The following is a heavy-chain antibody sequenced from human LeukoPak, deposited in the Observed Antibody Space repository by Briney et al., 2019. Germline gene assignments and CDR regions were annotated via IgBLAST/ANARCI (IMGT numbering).Heavy chain of an antibody. D-gene: IGHD2-2*01. J-gene: IGHJ4*02. CDR2: IYHSGST. CDR3: ARHLRGYCSSTSCYALYYFDY. V-gene: IGHV4-38-2*02. CDR1: GYSISSAYY. Sequence: SETLSLTCTVSGYSISSAYYWGWIRQPPGKSLEWIGNIYHSGSTYYNSSLKSRVTISVDTSKNQFSLKLSSVTAADTAVYYCARHLRGYCSSTSCYALYYFDYWGQGTLVTVSS.